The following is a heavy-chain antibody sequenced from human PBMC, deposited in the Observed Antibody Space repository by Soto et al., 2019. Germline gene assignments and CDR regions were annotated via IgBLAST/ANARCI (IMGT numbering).Heavy chain of an antibody. CDR3: ARGRGYGYGIDF. CDR1: GGSISSGDHF. V-gene: IGHV4-30-4*01. Sequence: SETLSLTCTVSGGSISSGDHFWIWIRQSPGKGLESIVYMYYSGTIYYNPSLKSRITTSVDTSNNQFSLNLTSVTAADTAVYYCARGRGYGYGIDFWGQGALVTVSS. D-gene: IGHD5-18*01. J-gene: IGHJ4*02. CDR2: MYYSGTI.